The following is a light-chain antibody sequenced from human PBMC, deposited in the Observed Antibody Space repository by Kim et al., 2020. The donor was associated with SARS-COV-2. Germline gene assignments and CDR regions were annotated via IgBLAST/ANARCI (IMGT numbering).Light chain of an antibody. CDR2: YDS. CDR3: QVWDSSSDQGYV. Sequence: SYELTQPPSVSVAPGKTARITCGGNNIGSKSVHWYQQKPGQAPVLVIYYDSDRPSGIPERFSGSNSGNTATLTISRVEAGDEADYYCQVWDSSSDQGYVF. V-gene: IGLV3-21*04. J-gene: IGLJ1*01. CDR1: NIGSKS.